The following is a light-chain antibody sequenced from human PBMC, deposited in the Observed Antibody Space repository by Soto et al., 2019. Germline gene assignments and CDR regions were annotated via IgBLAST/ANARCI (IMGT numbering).Light chain of an antibody. J-gene: IGKJ1*01. CDR2: AAS. V-gene: IGKV1-16*01. CDR1: QPISDY. CDR3: QQYNTYSRT. Sequence: DIQMTQSPTSLTASVGYRVTITCRTSQPISDYLNWYQQKPGKAPKLLIYAASSLQSGVPSRFSGSGSETDFTLTISSLQPDDSATYYCQQYNTYSRTFGQGSKVDIK.